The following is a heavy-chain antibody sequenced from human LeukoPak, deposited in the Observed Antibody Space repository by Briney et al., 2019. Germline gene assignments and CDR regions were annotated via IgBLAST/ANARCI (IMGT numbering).Heavy chain of an antibody. D-gene: IGHD5-18*01. V-gene: IGHV3-9*01. CDR1: GFTFDDYA. Sequence: GGSLRLSCAASGFTFDDYAMHWVRQAPGKGLEWVSGISWNSGSIGYADSVKGRFTISRDNAKNSLYLQMNSLRAEDTALYYCAKGAREYSYGHFDYWGQGTLVTVSS. CDR3: AKGAREYSYGHFDY. CDR2: ISWNSGSI. J-gene: IGHJ4*02.